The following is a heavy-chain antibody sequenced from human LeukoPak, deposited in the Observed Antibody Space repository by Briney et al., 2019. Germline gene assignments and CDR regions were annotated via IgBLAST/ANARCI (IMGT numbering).Heavy chain of an antibody. CDR1: GFTFSTYA. D-gene: IGHD2-2*02. CDR3: AKGNCRGTSCYSDY. J-gene: IGHJ4*02. V-gene: IGHV3-23*01. Sequence: GGSLRLSCAASGFTFSTYAMTWVRQAPGEGLEWVSVISGSGGSTYYADSVKGRFTIARDNSKNTLYLQMNSLRAEDTAVYYCAKGNCRGTSCYSDYWGQGTLVTVSS. CDR2: ISGSGGST.